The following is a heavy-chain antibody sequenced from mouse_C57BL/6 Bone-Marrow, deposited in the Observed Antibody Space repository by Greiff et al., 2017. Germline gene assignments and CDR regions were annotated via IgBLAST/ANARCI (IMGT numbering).Heavy chain of an antibody. J-gene: IGHJ2*01. D-gene: IGHD3-2*02. Sequence: EVKLMESGGGLVQPGGSLSLSCAASGFTFTDYYMSWVRQPPGKALEWLGFIRNKANGYTTEYSASVKGRFTISRDNSQSILYLQMNALRAEDSATYYCARQTAQATFDYWGQGTTLTVSS. CDR3: ARQTAQATFDY. CDR1: GFTFTDYY. CDR2: IRNKANGYTT. V-gene: IGHV7-3*01.